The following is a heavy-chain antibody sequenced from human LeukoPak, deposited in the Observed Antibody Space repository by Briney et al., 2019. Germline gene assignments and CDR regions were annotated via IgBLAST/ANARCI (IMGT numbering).Heavy chain of an antibody. V-gene: IGHV4-30-4*08. CDR2: IYYSGST. CDR3: ARAGGGGSYYPWFDP. Sequence: SETLSLTCTVSGGSISSGNYYWSWIRQPPGKGLEWIGYIYYSGSTYYNPSLKSRVIISVDTSKNQFSLKLSSVTAADTAVYYCARAGGGGSYYPWFDPWGQGTLVTVSS. D-gene: IGHD1-26*01. J-gene: IGHJ5*02. CDR1: GGSISSGNYY.